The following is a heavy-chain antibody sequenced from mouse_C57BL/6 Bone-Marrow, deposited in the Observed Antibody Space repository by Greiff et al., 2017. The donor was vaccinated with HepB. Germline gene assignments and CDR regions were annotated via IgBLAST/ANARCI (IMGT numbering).Heavy chain of an antibody. D-gene: IGHD2-5*01. CDR1: GYTFTSYW. CDR3: TRSNYSKGCFAY. J-gene: IGHJ3*01. V-gene: IGHV1-5*01. Sequence: VQLQQSGTVLARPGASVKMSCKTSGYTFTSYWMHWVKQRPGQGLEWIGAIYPGNSDTSYNQKFKGKAKLTAVTSASTAYMKLSSLTNEDSAVYYCTRSNYSKGCFAYWGQGTLVTVSA. CDR2: IYPGNSDT.